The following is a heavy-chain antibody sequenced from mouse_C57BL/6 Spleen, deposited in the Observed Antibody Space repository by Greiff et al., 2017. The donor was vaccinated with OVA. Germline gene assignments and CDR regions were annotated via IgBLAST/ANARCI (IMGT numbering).Heavy chain of an antibody. D-gene: IGHD1-1*01. Sequence: VQRVESGPGLVQPSQSLSITCTVSGFSLTSYGVHWVRQSPGQGLAWLGVIWSGGSTDYNAAFISRLSISKDNSKSQVLFKMNSLQADDTAIYYCARKNYGSFYAMDYWGQGTSVTVSS. J-gene: IGHJ4*01. CDR3: ARKNYGSFYAMDY. V-gene: IGHV2-2*01. CDR2: IWSGGST. CDR1: GFSLTSYG.